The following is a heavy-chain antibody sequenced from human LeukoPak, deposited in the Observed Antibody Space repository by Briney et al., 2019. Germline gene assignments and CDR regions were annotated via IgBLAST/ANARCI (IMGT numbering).Heavy chain of an antibody. CDR1: GFTFSNAW. CDR2: IKSKTDGGTT. V-gene: IGHV3-15*01. Sequence: GGSLRLSCAASGFTFSNAWMSWVRQAPGKGLEWVGRIKSKTDGGTTDYAAPVKGRFTISRDDSKNTLYLQMNSLKTEDTAVYYCTTGGDIVLMVYATDVDYWGQGTLVTVSS. D-gene: IGHD2-8*01. J-gene: IGHJ4*02. CDR3: TTGGDIVLMVYATDVDY.